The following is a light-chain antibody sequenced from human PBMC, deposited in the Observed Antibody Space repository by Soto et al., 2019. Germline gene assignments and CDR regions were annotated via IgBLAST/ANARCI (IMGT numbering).Light chain of an antibody. CDR3: SSYTSSSTPFVV. CDR2: DVS. Sequence: QSALTQPASVSGSPEQSITISCTGTSSDVGGYNYVSWYQQHPGKAPKLMIYDVSNRPSGVSNRFSGSKSGNTASLTISGLQAEDEDDYYCSSYTSSSTPFVVFGGGTKLTVL. CDR1: SSDVGGYNY. V-gene: IGLV2-14*01. J-gene: IGLJ2*01.